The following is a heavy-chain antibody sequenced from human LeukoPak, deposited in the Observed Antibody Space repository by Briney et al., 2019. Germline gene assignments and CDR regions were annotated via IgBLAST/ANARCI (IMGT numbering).Heavy chain of an antibody. D-gene: IGHD3-10*02. J-gene: IGHJ4*02. CDR1: GFTFSEYA. V-gene: IGHV3-30*14. CDR2: ISYDGRQK. CDR3: GGVFSYVPGNFDN. Sequence: GGSLRLSCAASGFTFSEYAMHWVRQAPGKGLEWVAVISYDGRQKYYGDSVKGRFTISRDNSKNTLYLQMNSLRAEDTAVYYWGGVFSYVPGNFDNGGRGTRAT.